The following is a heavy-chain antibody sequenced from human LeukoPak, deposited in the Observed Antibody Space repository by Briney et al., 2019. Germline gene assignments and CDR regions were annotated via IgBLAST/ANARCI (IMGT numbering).Heavy chain of an antibody. CDR2: IYWDDDK. J-gene: IGHJ3*02. D-gene: IGHD2-15*01. CDR1: GFSLSTSGVG. V-gene: IGHV2-5*02. Sequence: SGPTLVKPTQTLTLTCTFSGFSLSTSGVGVGWIRQPPGKALEWLALIYWDDDKRYSPSLKSRLTITKDTSKNQVVLTMTNMDPVDTATYYCAHRMAVAATHYMVDAFDIWGQGTMVTVSS. CDR3: AHRMAVAATHYMVDAFDI.